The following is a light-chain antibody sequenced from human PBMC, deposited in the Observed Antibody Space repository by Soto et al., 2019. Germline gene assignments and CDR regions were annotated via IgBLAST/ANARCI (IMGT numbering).Light chain of an antibody. Sequence: NFMLTQPHSVSESPGKTVTISCTRSSDSIASNYVQWYQQRPGSAPTTVIYEDNQRPSGVPDRFSGSIDSSSNSASLTISGLKTEDEAEYYCQSYDSSIHWVFGGGTKLTVL. CDR3: QSYDSSIHWV. CDR1: SDSIASNY. J-gene: IGLJ3*02. CDR2: EDN. V-gene: IGLV6-57*03.